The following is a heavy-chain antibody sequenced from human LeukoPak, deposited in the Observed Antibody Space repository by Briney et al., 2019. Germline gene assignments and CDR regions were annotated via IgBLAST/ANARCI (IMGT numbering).Heavy chain of an antibody. CDR1: GGSFSSYY. J-gene: IGHJ4*02. V-gene: IGHV4-34*01. Sequence: SETLSLTCAVYGGSFSSYYWSWIRQPPGKGLEWIGEINHSGSTNYNPSLKSRVTISVDTSKNQFSLKLSSVTAADTAVYYCAREIPYDSSGYYHPYYFDYWGQGTLVTVSS. CDR2: INHSGST. CDR3: AREIPYDSSGYYHPYYFDY. D-gene: IGHD3-22*01.